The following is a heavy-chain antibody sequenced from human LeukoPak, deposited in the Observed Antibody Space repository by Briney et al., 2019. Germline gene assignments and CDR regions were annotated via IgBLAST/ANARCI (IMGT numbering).Heavy chain of an antibody. Sequence: GRSLRLSCAASGFTFSSYGMHWVRQAPGKGLEWVAVILYDGSNKYYAESVKGRFTISRENSKNTLHLQMNSLRAEDTAVYYCAKDHYYYGSGIYFMHYFDYWGQGTLVTVPS. J-gene: IGHJ4*02. CDR3: AKDHYYYGSGIYFMHYFDY. CDR2: ILYDGSNK. D-gene: IGHD3-10*01. CDR1: GFTFSSYG. V-gene: IGHV3-30*18.